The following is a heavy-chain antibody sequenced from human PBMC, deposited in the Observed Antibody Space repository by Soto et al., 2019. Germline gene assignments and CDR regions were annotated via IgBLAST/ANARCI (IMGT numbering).Heavy chain of an antibody. V-gene: IGHV1-46*04. CDR3: ARDLAAGDY. Sequence: ASVKVSCKASGYTFTNYYIHWVRQAPGQGLEWMGIINPTGGSTNYAQKLRGRATLTMDTSTSTVYMQLSSLRFEDTAVYYCARDLAAGDYWGQGTLVTVSS. D-gene: IGHD6-13*01. J-gene: IGHJ4*02. CDR2: INPTGGST. CDR1: GYTFTNYY.